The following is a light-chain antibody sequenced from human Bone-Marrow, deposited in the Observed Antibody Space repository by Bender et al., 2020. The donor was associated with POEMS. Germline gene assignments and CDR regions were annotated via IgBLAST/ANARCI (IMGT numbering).Light chain of an antibody. V-gene: IGLV3-1*01. CDR1: QLGDQY. Sequence: SYGLTQPPSVSVSQGHTANITCSGDQLGDQYASWYQLKPGQSPVLVIYEDNKRPSGIPERFSGSNPGNTATLTINKIGAGDEADYYCQVCDSSGDHRVFGGGTKLTVL. J-gene: IGLJ3*02. CDR2: EDN. CDR3: QVCDSSGDHRV.